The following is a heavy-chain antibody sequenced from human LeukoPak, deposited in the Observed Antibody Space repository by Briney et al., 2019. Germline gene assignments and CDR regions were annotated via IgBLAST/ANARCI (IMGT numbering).Heavy chain of an antibody. CDR1: GYTFTSYD. CDR3: ARALQPHYYYYYMDV. V-gene: IGHV1-8*01. CDR2: MNPNRGNT. D-gene: IGHD4-11*01. Sequence: ASVKVSCKASGYTFTSYDINWVRQATGQGLEWMGWMNPNRGNTGYAQKFQGRVTMTRNTSISTAYMELSSLRSEDTAVYYCARALQPHYYYYYMDVWGKGTTVTVSS. J-gene: IGHJ6*03.